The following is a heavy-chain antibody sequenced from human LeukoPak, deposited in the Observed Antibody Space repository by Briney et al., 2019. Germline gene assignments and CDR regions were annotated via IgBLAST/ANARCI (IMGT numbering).Heavy chain of an antibody. D-gene: IGHD3-3*01. Sequence: SGTPSLTCAVSGGSISSSNWWSWVRQPPGKGLEWIGEIHHSGSTNYNPSLKSRVTISVDKSKNQFSLKLSSVTAADTAVYYCARTWYYDFWSGFFRARDAFDIWGQGTMVTVSS. CDR2: IHHSGST. CDR3: ARTWYYDFWSGFFRARDAFDI. J-gene: IGHJ3*02. V-gene: IGHV4-4*02. CDR1: GGSISSSNW.